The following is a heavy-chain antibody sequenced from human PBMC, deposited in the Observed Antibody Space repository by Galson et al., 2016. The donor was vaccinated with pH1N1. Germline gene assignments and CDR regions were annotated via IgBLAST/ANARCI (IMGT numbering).Heavy chain of an antibody. J-gene: IGHJ3*02. V-gene: IGHV1-18*01. CDR2: ISAYNGNA. CDR1: GYTVTTYG. D-gene: IGHD3-22*01. Sequence: SVKVSCKASGYTVTTYGVSWVRQAPGQGLEWMGGISAYNGNAYYAQKFQGRFRMTRDTSTGTAYMELTSLRSDDTALYYCAREGNYYNSSYLGDGFDNWGQGTMVVVSS. CDR3: AREGNYYNSSYLGDGFDN.